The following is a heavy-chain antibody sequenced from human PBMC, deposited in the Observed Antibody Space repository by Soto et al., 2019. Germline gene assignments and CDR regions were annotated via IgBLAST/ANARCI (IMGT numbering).Heavy chain of an antibody. V-gene: IGHV3-30*18. J-gene: IGHJ4*02. Sequence: QVQLVESGGGVVQPGRSLRLSCAASGFTFSSYGRHWVRQAPGKGLEWVAVISYDGSNKYYADSVKGRFTISRDNSKNTLYLQMNSLRAEDTAVYYCAKAASIAVAGCFDYWGQVTLVTVSS. CDR3: AKAASIAVAGCFDY. CDR2: ISYDGSNK. D-gene: IGHD6-19*01. CDR1: GFTFSSYG.